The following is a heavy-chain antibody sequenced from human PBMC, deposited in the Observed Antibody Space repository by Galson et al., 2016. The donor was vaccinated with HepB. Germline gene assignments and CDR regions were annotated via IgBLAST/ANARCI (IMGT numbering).Heavy chain of an antibody. D-gene: IGHD4/OR15-4a*01. CDR3: AREVRVYGMDV. CDR2: ISSSGSTI. J-gene: IGHJ6*02. CDR1: GFSLRDYY. Sequence: SLRLSCAVSGFSLRDYYMDWVRQAPGKGLEWVSYISSSGSTIYYADSVKGRFTISRDNHKNSLYLQMGSLSAEDSARYYCAREVRVYGMDVWGQGTTVTVSS. V-gene: IGHV3-11*01.